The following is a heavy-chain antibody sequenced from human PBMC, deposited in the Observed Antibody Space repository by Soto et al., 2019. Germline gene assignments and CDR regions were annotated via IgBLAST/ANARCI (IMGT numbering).Heavy chain of an antibody. V-gene: IGHV1-46*01. CDR3: VRDRDYYDGSGYWLFDY. D-gene: IGHD3-22*01. CDR1: GYTFTSFY. CDR2: ISPNGVGT. Sequence: QVQLVQSGAEVKKPGASVRVSCKASGYTFTSFYMHWVRQAPGQGLEWMGIISPNGVGTSNERKFKGRVTMTRDTSTRTVYMELSSLRSEDTAVYYCVRDRDYYDGSGYWLFDYWGQGTLVTVSS. J-gene: IGHJ4*02.